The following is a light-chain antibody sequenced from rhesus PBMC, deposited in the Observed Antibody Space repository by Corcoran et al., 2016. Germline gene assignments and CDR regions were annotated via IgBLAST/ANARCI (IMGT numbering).Light chain of an antibody. Sequence: DIQMTQSPSSLSASVGDTVTITCRASQSISSWLAWYQQKPGKAHKLLIYKASSLQSGVRSRFSGSGSGTDFTLNISSLQSEDFATYYCQQYSSSPRTFGQGTKVEIK. CDR1: QSISSW. CDR3: QQYSSSPRT. V-gene: IGKV1-22*01. CDR2: KAS. J-gene: IGKJ1*01.